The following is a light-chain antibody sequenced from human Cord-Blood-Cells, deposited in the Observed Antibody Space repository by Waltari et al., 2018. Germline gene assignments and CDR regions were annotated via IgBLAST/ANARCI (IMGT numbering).Light chain of an antibody. CDR1: QSVSSY. CDR2: DAS. J-gene: IGKJ1*01. V-gene: IGKV3-11*01. CDR3: QQRSNWPPAWT. Sequence: EIVLTQSPATLSLSPGESATLSCSASQSVSSYLAWYQQKPGPAPRILIYDASNRATGIPARFSGSGSGTDFTLTISSLEPEDFAVYYCQQRSNWPPAWTFGQGTKVEIK.